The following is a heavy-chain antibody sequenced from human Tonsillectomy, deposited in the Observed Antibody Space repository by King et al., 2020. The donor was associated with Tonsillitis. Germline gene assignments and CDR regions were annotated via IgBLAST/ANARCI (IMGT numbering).Heavy chain of an antibody. CDR1: GGSISSSSYY. Sequence: LQLQESGPGLVKPSETLSLTCTVSGGSISSSSYYWGWIRQPPGKGLEWIGSIYYSGSTYYNPPPKSRFTLSVDTSKNQFSLKLSSVTSADTAVYYCARRDRNYYYYYMDVWGKGTTVTVSS. CDR3: ARRDRNYYYYYMDV. V-gene: IGHV4-39*01. CDR2: IYYSGST. J-gene: IGHJ6*03.